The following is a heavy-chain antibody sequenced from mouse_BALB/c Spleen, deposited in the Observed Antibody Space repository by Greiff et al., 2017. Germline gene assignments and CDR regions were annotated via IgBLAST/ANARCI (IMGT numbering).Heavy chain of an antibody. Sequence: VQLQQSAAELARPGASVKMSCKASGYTFTSYTMHWVKQRPGQGLEWIGYINPSSGYTEYNQKFKDKTTLTADKSSSTAYMQLSSLTSEDSAVYYCARNFRYFDVWGAGTTVTVSS. CDR3: ARNFRYFDV. CDR1: GYTFTSYT. J-gene: IGHJ1*01. CDR2: INPSSGYT. V-gene: IGHV1-4*02.